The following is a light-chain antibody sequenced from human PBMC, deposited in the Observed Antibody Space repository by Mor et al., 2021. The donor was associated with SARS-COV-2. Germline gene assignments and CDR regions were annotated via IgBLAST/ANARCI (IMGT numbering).Light chain of an antibody. CDR2: KDS. J-gene: IGLJ1*01. CDR1: ALPDQY. V-gene: IGLV3-25*03. Sequence: PGQTARITASGDALPDQYAYWYQQKPGQAPVVVIYKDSERPSGIPERFSGSSSGTTVTLTLSGVQAEDEADYFSQSADNSGTFVFGPGTKVTVL. CDR3: QSADNSGTFV.